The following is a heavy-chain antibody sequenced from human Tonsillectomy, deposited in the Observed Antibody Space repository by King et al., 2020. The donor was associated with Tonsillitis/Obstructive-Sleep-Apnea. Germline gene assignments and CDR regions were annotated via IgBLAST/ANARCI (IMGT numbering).Heavy chain of an antibody. CDR2: IDPSDSYT. CDR3: ARGGILSARAPDF. V-gene: IGHV5-10-1*01. D-gene: IGHD6-13*01. J-gene: IGHJ4*02. CDR1: GYSFTSYW. Sequence: DVQLVEFGVEVKKPGESLRISCKGSGYSFTSYWISWVRQMPGKGLEWMGRIDPSDSYTNYSPSFQGHVTISADKSISTAYLQWSSLKASDTAMYYCARGGILSARAPDFWGQGTLVTVSS.